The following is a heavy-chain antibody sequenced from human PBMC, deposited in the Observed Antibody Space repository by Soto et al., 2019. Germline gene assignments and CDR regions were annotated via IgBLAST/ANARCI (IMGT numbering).Heavy chain of an antibody. CDR3: ARDNLARAYNWFDP. V-gene: IGHV3-30-3*01. CDR1: GFTFSSYA. Sequence: TGGSLRLSCAASGFTFSSYAMHWVRQAPGKGLEWVAVISYDGSNKYYADSVKGRFTISRDNSKNTLYLQMNSLRAEDTAVYYCARDNLARAYNWFDPWGQGTLVTVSS. J-gene: IGHJ5*02. CDR2: ISYDGSNK.